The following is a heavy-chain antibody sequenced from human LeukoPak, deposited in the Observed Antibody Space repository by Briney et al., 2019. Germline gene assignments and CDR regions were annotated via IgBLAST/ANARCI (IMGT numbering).Heavy chain of an antibody. V-gene: IGHV4-59*01. CDR1: GGSITNYY. Sequence: SETLSLTCTVSGGSITNYYWSWIRQPPGKGLECIGYIYYSGSTNYNPSLKSRVTISLHTSKNQFSLKLNSVIAADTAVYYCARGVPYGPSYEFFDYWGQGTLVTVSS. D-gene: IGHD3-10*01. CDR2: IYYSGST. CDR3: ARGVPYGPSYEFFDY. J-gene: IGHJ4*02.